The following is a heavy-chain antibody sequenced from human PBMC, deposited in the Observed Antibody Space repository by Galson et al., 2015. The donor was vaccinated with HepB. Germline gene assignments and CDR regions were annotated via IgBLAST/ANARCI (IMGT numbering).Heavy chain of an antibody. CDR3: ANEGQWLRAHFDY. V-gene: IGHV3-30*18. CDR2: ISHDGSSK. CDR1: GFTFSTYA. Sequence: SLRLSCAASGFTFSTYAMHWVRQAPGKGLEWVAVISHDGSSKYYADSVKGRFTISRDNSKNTLYLQMNSLRTEDTAVYFCANEGQWLRAHFDYWGQGTRVIVTS. J-gene: IGHJ4*02. D-gene: IGHD6-19*01.